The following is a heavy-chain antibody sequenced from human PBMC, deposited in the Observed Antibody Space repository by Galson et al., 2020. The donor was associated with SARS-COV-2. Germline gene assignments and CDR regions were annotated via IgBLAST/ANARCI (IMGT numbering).Heavy chain of an antibody. CDR1: GGSISSGGYS. CDR2: IYHSGRN. D-gene: IGHD3-22*01. Sequence: ETSETLSLTCAVSGGSISSGGYSWSWIRQPPGKGLEWIGYIYHSGRNYYNPSLKSRVTISVDRSKNQFSLKLSSVTAADTAVYYCARGTYDSSGHRRDAFDIWGQGTMVTVSS. J-gene: IGHJ3*02. V-gene: IGHV4-30-2*01. CDR3: ARGTYDSSGHRRDAFDI.